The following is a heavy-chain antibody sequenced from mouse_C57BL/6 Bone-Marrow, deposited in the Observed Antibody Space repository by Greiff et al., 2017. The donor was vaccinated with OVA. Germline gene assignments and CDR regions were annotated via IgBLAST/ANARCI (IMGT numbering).Heavy chain of an antibody. Sequence: QVQLQQSGAELARPGASVKLSCKASGYTFTSYGISWVKQRTGQGLEWIGEIYPRSGNTYYNEKFKGKATLTADKSSSTAYMELRSLTSEDSAVSFCAREGNYYGSSYGSYWGQGTTLTVSS. CDR1: GYTFTSYG. J-gene: IGHJ2*01. CDR3: AREGNYYGSSYGSY. V-gene: IGHV1-81*01. D-gene: IGHD1-1*01. CDR2: IYPRSGNT.